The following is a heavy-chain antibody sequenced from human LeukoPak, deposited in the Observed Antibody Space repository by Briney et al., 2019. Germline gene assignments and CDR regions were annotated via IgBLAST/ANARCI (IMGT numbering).Heavy chain of an antibody. CDR2: INAGNGNT. CDR1: GYTFTSYA. Sequence: ASVKVSCKASGYTFTSYAMHWVRQAPGQRLEWMGWINAGNGNTKYSQKFQGRVTITRDTSASTAYMELSSLRSEDTAVYYCARSSRQSYYYGMDVWGQGTTVTVSS. CDR3: ARSSRQSYYYGMDV. J-gene: IGHJ6*02. V-gene: IGHV1-3*01.